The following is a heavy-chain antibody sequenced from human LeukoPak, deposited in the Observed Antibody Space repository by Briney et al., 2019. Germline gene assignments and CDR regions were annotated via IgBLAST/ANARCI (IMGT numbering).Heavy chain of an antibody. CDR1: GFTFSHYW. Sequence: GGSLRLSCAASGFTFSHYWMVWVRQAPGKGPEWVANVKQDESSKFYADSVKGRFTISRDNAKNSLYLQMNGLRVEDTALYYCVRDYDGDLDYWGQGTLVTVSS. D-gene: IGHD4-23*01. CDR2: VKQDESSK. V-gene: IGHV3-7*01. CDR3: VRDYDGDLDY. J-gene: IGHJ4*02.